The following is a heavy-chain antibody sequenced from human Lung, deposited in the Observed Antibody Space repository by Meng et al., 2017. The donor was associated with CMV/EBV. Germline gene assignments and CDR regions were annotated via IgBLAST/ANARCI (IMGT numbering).Heavy chain of an antibody. CDR2: IYHSGNT. V-gene: IGHV4-4*02. Sequence: VQLQESGPGLVKPSGTLSLTCAVSGGSISSSNWWSWVRQPPGKGLEWIGEIYHSGNTNYNPSLKSRVTISVDKSKNQFSLKLSSVTAADTAVYYCASFPPPGKQWLVTDYWGQGTLVTVSS. J-gene: IGHJ4*02. CDR1: GGSISSSNW. D-gene: IGHD6-19*01. CDR3: ASFPPPGKQWLVTDY.